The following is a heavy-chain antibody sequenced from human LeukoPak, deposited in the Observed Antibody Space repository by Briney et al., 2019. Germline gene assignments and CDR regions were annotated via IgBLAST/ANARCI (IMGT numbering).Heavy chain of an antibody. Sequence: RGSLRLSCVASEFTVSSNYMSWVRQAPGKGLEWVSVIYSGGSTYYEDSVKGRFTISRDNSKNTLYLQMNSLRAEDTAVYYCARVFWGAAASHWGQGTLVTVSS. CDR1: EFTVSSNY. V-gene: IGHV3-53*01. J-gene: IGHJ4*02. CDR3: ARVFWGAAASH. CDR2: IYSGGST. D-gene: IGHD6-13*01.